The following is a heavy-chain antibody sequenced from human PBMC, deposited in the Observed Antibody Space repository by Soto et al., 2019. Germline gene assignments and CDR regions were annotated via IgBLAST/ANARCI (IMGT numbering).Heavy chain of an antibody. CDR1: GFTFSSYA. Sequence: GGSLRLSCAASGFTFSSYAMSWVRQAPGKGLEWVSAISGSGGSTYYADSVKGRFTISRDNSKNTLYLQMNSLRAEDTAVYYCAKPNPSWELLHLEYFQHWGQGTLVTVSS. J-gene: IGHJ1*01. CDR2: ISGSGGST. V-gene: IGHV3-23*01. D-gene: IGHD1-26*01. CDR3: AKPNPSWELLHLEYFQH.